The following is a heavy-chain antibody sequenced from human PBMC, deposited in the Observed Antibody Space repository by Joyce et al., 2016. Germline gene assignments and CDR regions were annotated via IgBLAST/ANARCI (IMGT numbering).Heavy chain of an antibody. Sequence: QVQLVESGGGVVQPGRSLRLSCTASGFTFSSYGMHWVRQAPGKGLGWEAVISYDGSNKYYADSVKGRFTISRDNSKNTLYLQMNSLRAEDTAVYYCAKGRITMVQGVSPWFDPWGQGILVTVSS. CDR1: GFTFSSYG. J-gene: IGHJ5*02. V-gene: IGHV3-30*18. D-gene: IGHD3-10*01. CDR2: ISYDGSNK. CDR3: AKGRITMVQGVSPWFDP.